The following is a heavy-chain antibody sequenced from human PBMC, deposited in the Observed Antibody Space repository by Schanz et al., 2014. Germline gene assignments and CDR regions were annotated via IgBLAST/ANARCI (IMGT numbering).Heavy chain of an antibody. CDR2: VNASVRGS. Sequence: QVQLVQSGTQVKKPGASVKVSCKASGYTLSAYSLHWVRQAPGQGLEWMRIVNASVRGSHFAREFQGRVTMASYTSTSTVYMELSGRRSKDTAVYYCAAAFDSSGYYFDYWGQGTLVTVSS. D-gene: IGHD3-22*01. CDR1: GYTLSAYS. J-gene: IGHJ4*02. V-gene: IGHV1-46*03. CDR3: AAAFDSSGYYFDY.